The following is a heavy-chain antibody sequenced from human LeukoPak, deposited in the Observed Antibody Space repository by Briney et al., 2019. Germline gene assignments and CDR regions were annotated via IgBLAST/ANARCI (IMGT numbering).Heavy chain of an antibody. J-gene: IGHJ4*02. Sequence: PSESLSLTCTVSGGSISSSSYYWGWIRQPPGKGLEWIGSIYYSGSTYYNPSLKSRVTISVDTSKNQFSLKLSSVTAADTAVYYCARHPPPYDFWSGYDFDYRGQGTLVTVSS. CDR1: GGSISSSSYY. CDR2: IYYSGST. V-gene: IGHV4-39*01. D-gene: IGHD3-3*01. CDR3: ARHPPPYDFWSGYDFDY.